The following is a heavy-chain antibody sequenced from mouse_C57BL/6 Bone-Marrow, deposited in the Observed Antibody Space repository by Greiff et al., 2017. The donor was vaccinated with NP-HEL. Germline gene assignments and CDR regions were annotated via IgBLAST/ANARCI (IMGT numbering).Heavy chain of an antibody. CDR3: SRERFAY. Sequence: VQLQQPGAELVRPGSSVKLSCKASGYTFTSYWMHWVKQRPIQGLEWIGNIDPSDSETHYNQNFKDKATLTADKSSSTAYLQLSSLTSEDSAVSYCSRERFAYWGPGTLVTVSA. CDR2: IDPSDSET. V-gene: IGHV1-52*01. J-gene: IGHJ3*01. CDR1: GYTFTSYW.